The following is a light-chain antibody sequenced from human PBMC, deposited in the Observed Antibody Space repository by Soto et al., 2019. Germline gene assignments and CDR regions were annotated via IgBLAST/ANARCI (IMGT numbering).Light chain of an antibody. CDR3: QQLHDYPIT. CDR1: QGIDSS. CDR2: AAS. J-gene: IGKJ5*01. V-gene: IGKV1-9*01. Sequence: ILLTHSPSSLSASVGDRVTITCRASQGIDSSFAWYQEKPGKAPKLLIYAASSLQSGVPSRFSGSGSGTDFTLTISSLKTEDFATYYCQQLHDYPITFGQGTRLEIK.